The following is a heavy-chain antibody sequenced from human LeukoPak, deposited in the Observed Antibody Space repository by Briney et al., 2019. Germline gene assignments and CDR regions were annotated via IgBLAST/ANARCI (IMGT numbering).Heavy chain of an antibody. CDR1: GGSISSGSYY. CDR2: IYTSGST. Sequence: SETLSLTCTVSGGSISSGSYYWSWIRQPAGKGLEWIGRIYTSGSTNYNPSLKSRVTISVDTSKNQFSLKLSSVTAADTAVYYCARDYPLPIAAAGMEAFDIWGQGTMVTVSS. D-gene: IGHD6-13*01. J-gene: IGHJ3*02. CDR3: ARDYPLPIAAAGMEAFDI. V-gene: IGHV4-61*02.